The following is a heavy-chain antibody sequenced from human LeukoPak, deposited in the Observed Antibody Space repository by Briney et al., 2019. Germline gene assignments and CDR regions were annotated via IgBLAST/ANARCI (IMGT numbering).Heavy chain of an antibody. CDR3: ARIFGVVIVFDY. CDR2: IYHSGST. CDR1: GYSISSGYY. V-gene: IGHV4-38-2*01. Sequence: SETLSLTCAVSGYSISSGYYWGWIRQPPGKGLEWIGSIYHSGSTYYNPSLKSRVTISVDTSKNQFSLKLSSVTAADTAVYYCARIFGVVIVFDYWGQGILVTVSS. D-gene: IGHD3-3*01. J-gene: IGHJ4*02.